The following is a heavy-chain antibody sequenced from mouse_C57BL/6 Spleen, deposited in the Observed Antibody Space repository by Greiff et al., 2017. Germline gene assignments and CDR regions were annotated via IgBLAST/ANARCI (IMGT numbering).Heavy chain of an antibody. CDR2: ISYDGSN. CDR1: GYSITSGYY. CDR3: ALYYGSSGFAY. V-gene: IGHV3-6*01. D-gene: IGHD1-1*01. J-gene: IGHJ3*01. Sequence: VQLKESGPGLVKPSQSLSLTCSVTGYSITSGYYWNWIRQFPGNKLEWMGYISYDGSNNYNPSLKNRISITRDTSKNQFFLKLNSVTTEDTATYYCALYYGSSGFAYWGQGTLVTVSA.